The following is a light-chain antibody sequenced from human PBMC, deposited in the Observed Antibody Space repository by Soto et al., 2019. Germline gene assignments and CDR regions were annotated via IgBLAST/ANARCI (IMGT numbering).Light chain of an antibody. CDR2: AAS. CDR3: QEHNGALRVA. J-gene: IGKJ3*01. CDR1: QAIDQS. V-gene: IGKV1-27*01. Sequence: DIQMTQSPSSLSASVGDRVTITCRASQAIDQSEAWYQQKPGQAPKLLIYAASTLHSGVPSRFSGSGSGALFVLPDTVLHPEDVATYNCQEHNGALRVAFGPGTTVDV.